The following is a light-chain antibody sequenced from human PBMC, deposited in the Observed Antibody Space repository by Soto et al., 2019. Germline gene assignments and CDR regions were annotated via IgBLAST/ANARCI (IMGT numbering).Light chain of an antibody. Sequence: DIQMTQSPSSLSASIGDRVTITCRASQNIRSYLNWYQQKPGKAPQLLIHAASSLQSGVPSRFSGSGSGTDFTLTISSLQPEDFAAYYCQLSDSTWTFGQGTKVDIK. CDR3: QLSDSTWT. CDR2: AAS. CDR1: QNIRSY. V-gene: IGKV1-39*01. J-gene: IGKJ1*01.